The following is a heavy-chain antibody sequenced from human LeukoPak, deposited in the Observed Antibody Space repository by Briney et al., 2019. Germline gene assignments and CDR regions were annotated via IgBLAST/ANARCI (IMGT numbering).Heavy chain of an antibody. J-gene: IGHJ4*02. CDR2: IKQDGSEK. V-gene: IGHV3-7*01. CDR3: ARLNGDSSGYWDY. Sequence: GGSLRLSCAASGFTFSSYWMSWVRQAPGKGLEWGANIKQDGSEKYYVDSVKGRFTISRDNAKNSLYLQMNSLRAEDTAVYYCARLNGDSSGYWDYWGQGTLVTVSS. D-gene: IGHD3-22*01. CDR1: GFTFSSYW.